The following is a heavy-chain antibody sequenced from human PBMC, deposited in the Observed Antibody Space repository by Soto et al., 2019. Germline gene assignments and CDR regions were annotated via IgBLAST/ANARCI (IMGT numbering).Heavy chain of an antibody. D-gene: IGHD1-26*01. CDR3: ARGGWGAYYLDT. Sequence: EVQLVESGGGLVQPGGSLRLSCAASGFNFRNYSMHWVRQAPGKGLVWVSRIKYDESSTDYADSVYGRFIISRDNAKNTVYMQMNSLRSEDTAVYYCARGGWGAYYLDTWGQGTLVTVSS. J-gene: IGHJ4*02. V-gene: IGHV3-74*01. CDR1: GFNFRNYS. CDR2: IKYDESST.